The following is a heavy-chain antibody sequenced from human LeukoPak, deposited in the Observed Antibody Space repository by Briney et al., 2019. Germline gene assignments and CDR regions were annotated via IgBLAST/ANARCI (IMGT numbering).Heavy chain of an antibody. CDR1: GGSFSGYY. J-gene: IGHJ5*02. Sequence: PSETLSLTCAVYGGSFSGYYWSWIRQPAGKGLEWIGRIYTSGSTNYNPSLKSRVTMSVDTSKNQFSLKLSSVTAADTAVYYCAREIRGVVPAAIYWFDPWGQGTLVTVSS. V-gene: IGHV4-4*07. CDR3: AREIRGVVPAAIYWFDP. D-gene: IGHD2-2*01. CDR2: IYTSGST.